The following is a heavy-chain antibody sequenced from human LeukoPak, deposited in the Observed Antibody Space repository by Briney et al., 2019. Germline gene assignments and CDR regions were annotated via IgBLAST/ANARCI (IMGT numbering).Heavy chain of an antibody. J-gene: IGHJ4*02. Sequence: GESLKTSCKGSGYRFTSYWIGWVRQMPGKGLEWMGIIYPGDSETRYSPSFQGQVTISADKSISTAYLQWSSLKASDTAMYYCARRGVVPAAPFDYWGQGTLVTVSS. V-gene: IGHV5-51*01. CDR1: GYRFTSYW. CDR2: IYPGDSET. D-gene: IGHD2-2*01. CDR3: ARRGVVPAAPFDY.